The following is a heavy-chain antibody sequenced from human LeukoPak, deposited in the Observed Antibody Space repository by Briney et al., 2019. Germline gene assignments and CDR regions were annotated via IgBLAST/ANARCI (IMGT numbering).Heavy chain of an antibody. D-gene: IGHD3-3*01. CDR2: IYYSGST. Sequence: SETLSLTCTVSGGSISSYYWSWIRQPPGKGLEWIGYIYYSGSTNYNPSLKSRVTIPVDTSKNQFSLKLSSVTAADTAVYYCARETYYDFWSGYRGFEYWGQGTLVTVSS. CDR1: GGSISSYY. J-gene: IGHJ4*02. CDR3: ARETYYDFWSGYRGFEY. V-gene: IGHV4-59*01.